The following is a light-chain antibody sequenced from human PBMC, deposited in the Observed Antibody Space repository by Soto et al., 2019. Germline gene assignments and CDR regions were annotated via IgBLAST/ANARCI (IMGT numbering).Light chain of an antibody. CDR2: AAS. V-gene: IGKV1-9*01. CDR3: QQLNGYQLA. Sequence: DIQLTQSPSFLSASVGDTATITCRASQGMSTYLAWYQQKPGKVPKLLIRAASTLQSGLPPRFSGGGSGTEFTLTSSTLPPDYAGIYYWQQLNGYQLAFGGGTQVEIK. CDR1: QGMSTY. J-gene: IGKJ4*01.